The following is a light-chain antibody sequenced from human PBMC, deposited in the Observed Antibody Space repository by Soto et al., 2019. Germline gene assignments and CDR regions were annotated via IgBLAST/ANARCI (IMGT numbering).Light chain of an antibody. Sequence: QSVLSQPASVSGSPGQSITISCTGTSSDVGGYNYVSWFQQHPGKAPKLMIYEVSNRPSGVSNRFSGSKSGNTASLTISGLQADDEADYYCSSYATSPTLYVFGTGTKVTVL. CDR1: SSDVGGYNY. V-gene: IGLV2-14*01. CDR2: EVS. J-gene: IGLJ1*01. CDR3: SSYATSPTLYV.